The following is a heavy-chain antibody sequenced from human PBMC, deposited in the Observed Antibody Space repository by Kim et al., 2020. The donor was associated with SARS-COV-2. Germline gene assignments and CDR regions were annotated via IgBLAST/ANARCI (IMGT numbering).Heavy chain of an antibody. D-gene: IGHD3-3*01. CDR3: ATDLTPFMTIFGEPISYY. CDR2: VSYDGTKK. Sequence: GSLRLSCAASGFTFNNYGMHWVRQAPGKGLEWVAVVSYDGTKKYYADSVKGRFTVSRDNFKNTLSLRVNSLRAEDTAVYYCATDLTPFMTIFGEPISYY. CDR1: GFTFNNYG. J-gene: IGHJ6*01. V-gene: IGHV3-30*03.